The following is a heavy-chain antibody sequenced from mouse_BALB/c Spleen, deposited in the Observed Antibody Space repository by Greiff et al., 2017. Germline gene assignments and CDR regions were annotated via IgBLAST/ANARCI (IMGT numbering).Heavy chain of an antibody. CDR3: TRPYYYGSSSYAMDY. J-gene: IGHJ4*01. CDR2: INPSNGGT. Sequence: VHLVESGAELVKPGASVKLSCKASGYTFTSYYMYWVKQRPGQGLEWIGEINPSNGGTNFNEKFKSKATLTVDKSSSTAYMQLSSLTSEDSAVYYCTRPYYYGSSSYAMDYWGQGTSVTVSS. CDR1: GYTFTSYY. D-gene: IGHD1-1*01. V-gene: IGHV1S81*02.